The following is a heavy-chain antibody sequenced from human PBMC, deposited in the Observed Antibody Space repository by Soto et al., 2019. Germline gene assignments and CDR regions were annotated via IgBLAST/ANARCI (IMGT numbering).Heavy chain of an antibody. V-gene: IGHV3-11*01. CDR2: ISSSGSTI. J-gene: IGHJ6*04. Sequence: PGGSLRLSCAASGFTFSDYYMCWIGQAPGKGMAWVSYISSSGSTIYYADSVKGRFTISRDNAKNSLYLRMNGLRAEDTAVYYCARDPTYYDFWRGYTPVDVWGKGTTVTVSS. CDR3: ARDPTYYDFWRGYTPVDV. CDR1: GFTFSDYY. D-gene: IGHD3-3*01.